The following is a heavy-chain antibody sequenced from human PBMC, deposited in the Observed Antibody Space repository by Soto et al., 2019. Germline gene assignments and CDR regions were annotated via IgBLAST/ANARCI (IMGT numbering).Heavy chain of an antibody. Sequence: SETLSLTCTVSGGSISGYYWSWIRQPPGKGLEWIGYMYNSGSTDYNPSFKSRVTISVDTSKNQFSLKLSSVTAADTAVYYCAREGGTLDYWGQGTLVTVSS. CDR1: GGSISGYY. J-gene: IGHJ4*02. CDR3: AREGGTLDY. V-gene: IGHV4-59*12. D-gene: IGHD1-26*01. CDR2: MYNSGST.